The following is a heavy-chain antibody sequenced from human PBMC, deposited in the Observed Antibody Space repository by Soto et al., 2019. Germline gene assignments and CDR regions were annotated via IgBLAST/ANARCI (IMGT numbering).Heavy chain of an antibody. J-gene: IGHJ5*02. CDR1: GYTFTGYY. D-gene: IGHD6-13*01. CDR3: ARCSSSLYNWFDP. Sequence: VKVSCKASGYTFTGYYMHWVRQAPGQGLEWMGWINPNSGGTNYAQKFQGWVTMTRDTSISTAYMELSRLRSDDTAVYYCARCSSSLYNWFDPWGQGTLVTVSS. V-gene: IGHV1-2*04. CDR2: INPNSGGT.